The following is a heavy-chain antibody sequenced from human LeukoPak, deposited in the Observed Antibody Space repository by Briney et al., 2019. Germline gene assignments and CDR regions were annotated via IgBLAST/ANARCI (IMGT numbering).Heavy chain of an antibody. Sequence: ASETLSPTCTVSGGSISSYYWSWIRQPAGKGLEWIGRIYTSGSTNYNPSLKSRVTMSVDTSKNQFSLKLSSVTAADTAVYYCARESEWLANFDYWGQGTLVTVSS. CDR2: IYTSGST. J-gene: IGHJ4*02. CDR1: GGSISSYY. V-gene: IGHV4-4*07. D-gene: IGHD6-19*01. CDR3: ARESEWLANFDY.